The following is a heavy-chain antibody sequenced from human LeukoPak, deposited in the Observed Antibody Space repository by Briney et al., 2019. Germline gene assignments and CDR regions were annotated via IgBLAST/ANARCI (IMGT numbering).Heavy chain of an antibody. CDR1: GFTFDEYA. Sequence: GGSLRLSCAASGFTFDEYAMHWVRQAPGKGLEWVSLISGDGATTYYAPSVKGRVTVSRDNNKNSLFLQMNNLRTEDSALYYCAKDLSMVFDAFNIWGQGTLVTVSS. CDR2: ISGDGATT. D-gene: IGHD4/OR15-4a*01. CDR3: AKDLSMVFDAFNI. V-gene: IGHV3-43*02. J-gene: IGHJ3*02.